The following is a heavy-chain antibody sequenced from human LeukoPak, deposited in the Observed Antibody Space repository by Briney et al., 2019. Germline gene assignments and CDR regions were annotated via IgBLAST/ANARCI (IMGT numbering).Heavy chain of an antibody. CDR2: IFPSGGST. CDR3: AREVPRSSYFDY. Sequence: ASVKVSCTASGYTFTTYYMHWMRQAPGQGLEWMGIIFPSGGSTNYAQSFQGRVTMTRDTSTSTVYMELSSLRSDDTAVYYCAREVPRSSYFDYWGQGTLVTVSS. J-gene: IGHJ4*02. V-gene: IGHV1-46*01. CDR1: GYTFTTYY. D-gene: IGHD3-16*02.